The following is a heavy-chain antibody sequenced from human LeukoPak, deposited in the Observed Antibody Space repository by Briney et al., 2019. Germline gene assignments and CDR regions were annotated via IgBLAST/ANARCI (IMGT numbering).Heavy chain of an antibody. CDR1: GYTFTGYY. J-gene: IGHJ6*03. CDR3: ARDRTVVPANGLYMDV. Sequence: GASVKVSCKASGYTFTGYYMHWVRQAPGQGLEWMGRINPNSGGTNYAQKFQGRVTMTRDTSISTAYMELSRLRSDDTAVYYCARDRTVVPANGLYMDVWGKGTTVTVSS. V-gene: IGHV1-2*06. CDR2: INPNSGGT. D-gene: IGHD2-2*01.